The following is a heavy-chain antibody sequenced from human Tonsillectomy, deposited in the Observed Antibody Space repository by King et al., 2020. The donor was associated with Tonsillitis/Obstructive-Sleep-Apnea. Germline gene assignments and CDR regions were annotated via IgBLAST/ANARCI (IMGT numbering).Heavy chain of an antibody. CDR3: VKDDEYSSGWYDLDC. Sequence: EVQLVESGGDLVQPGGSLRLSCAASGFTFSSYAMSWVRQAPGKGLEWVSAVSGSGGSTYYADSVKGRFTISRDNSKNTLCLQMNSLRAEDTAVYYCVKDDEYSSGWYDLDCWGQGTLVTVSS. J-gene: IGHJ4*02. D-gene: IGHD6-19*01. CDR1: GFTFSSYA. CDR2: VSGSGGST. V-gene: IGHV3-23*04.